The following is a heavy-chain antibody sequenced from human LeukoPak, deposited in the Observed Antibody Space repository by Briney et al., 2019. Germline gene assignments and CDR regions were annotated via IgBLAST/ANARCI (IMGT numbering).Heavy chain of an antibody. CDR2: IYNTGST. J-gene: IGHJ4*02. CDR3: ARNTSAWSPLGETQSAPHCFDS. V-gene: IGHV4-38-2*01. D-gene: IGHD6-19*01. Sequence: SETLSLTCGVSGNFISRGYYWAWIRQPPGKGLEWIGSIYNTGSTYYNPSLKSRVTMPIDTSKNQFSLKLSSVTAVDTAVYYCARNTSAWSPLGETQSAPHCFDSWGQGTLVTVSS. CDR1: GNFISRGYY.